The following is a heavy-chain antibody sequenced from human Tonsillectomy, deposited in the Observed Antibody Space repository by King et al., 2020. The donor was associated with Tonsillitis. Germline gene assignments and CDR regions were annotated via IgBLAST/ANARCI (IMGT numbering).Heavy chain of an antibody. Sequence: QLQESGPGLVKPSETLSLTCTVSGGSISSYYWSWIRQPAGKGLEWIGRIYSSGSTNYNPSLKSRVTMSVDTSKNQFSLKLSSVTAADTAVYYCARVRYNILTGYHFDYWGQGTLVTVSS. J-gene: IGHJ4*02. V-gene: IGHV4-4*07. D-gene: IGHD3-9*01. CDR2: IYSSGST. CDR1: GGSISSYY. CDR3: ARVRYNILTGYHFDY.